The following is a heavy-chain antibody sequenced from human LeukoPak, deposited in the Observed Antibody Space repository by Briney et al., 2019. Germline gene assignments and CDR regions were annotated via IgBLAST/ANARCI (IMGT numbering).Heavy chain of an antibody. J-gene: IGHJ6*02. CDR1: GFTFSSYA. D-gene: IGHD2-2*01. CDR2: ISYDGSNK. CDR3: ASPGVPAADYYGMDV. V-gene: IGHV3-30-3*01. Sequence: GGSLRLSCAASGFTFSSYAMHWVRQAPGKGLEWVAVISYDGSNKYYADSVKGRFTISRDNSKNTLYLQMNSLRAEDTAVYHCASPGVPAADYYGMDVWGQGTTVTVSS.